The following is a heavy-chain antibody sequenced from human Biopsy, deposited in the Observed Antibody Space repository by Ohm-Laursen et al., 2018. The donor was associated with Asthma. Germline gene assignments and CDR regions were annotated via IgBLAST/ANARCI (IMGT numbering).Heavy chain of an antibody. J-gene: IGHJ4*02. V-gene: IGHV3-9*01. CDR3: AKVRSDWVITESFDY. CDR1: GFKFDEYT. Sequence: SLRLSCPASGFKFDEYTMHWVRHAPGKGLEWVSGISWNSATIGYADSVEGRFTISRDNAKNSVFLHMDSLRPEDTAFYYCAKVRSDWVITESFDYWGQGVLVTVSS. D-gene: IGHD3-22*01. CDR2: ISWNSATI.